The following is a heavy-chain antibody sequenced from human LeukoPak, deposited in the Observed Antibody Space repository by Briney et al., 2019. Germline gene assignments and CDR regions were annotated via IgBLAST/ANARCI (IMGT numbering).Heavy chain of an antibody. Sequence: PSGTLSLTCAVSGGSISSSNWWSWVRQPPGKGLEWIGEIYHSGSTNYNPSLKSRVTISVDKSKNQFSLKLSSVTAADTAVYYCARDLYGSYSAAFDIWGQGTMVTVSS. CDR2: IYHSGST. CDR3: ARDLYGSYSAAFDI. V-gene: IGHV4-4*02. CDR1: GGSISSSNW. J-gene: IGHJ3*02. D-gene: IGHD1-26*01.